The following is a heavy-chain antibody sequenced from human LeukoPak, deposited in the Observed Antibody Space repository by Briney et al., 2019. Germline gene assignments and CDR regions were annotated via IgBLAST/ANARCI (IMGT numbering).Heavy chain of an antibody. CDR1: GYSVSSSSAA. V-gene: IGHV6-1*01. Sequence: QTLSLTCAISGYSVSSSSAAWNWIRQSPSRGLEWLGRSYYWSKWYNDYAVSVKSRITINPDTSKNQFSLQLNSVTPEDTAVYYCARDVLLWFGELSGDYYYYGMDVWGKGTTVTVSS. CDR3: ARDVLLWFGELSGDYYYYGMDV. J-gene: IGHJ6*04. CDR2: SYYWSKWYN. D-gene: IGHD3-10*01.